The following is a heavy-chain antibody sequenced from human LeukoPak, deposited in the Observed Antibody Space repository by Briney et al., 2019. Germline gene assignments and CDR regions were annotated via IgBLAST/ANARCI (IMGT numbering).Heavy chain of an antibody. J-gene: IGHJ3*02. CDR3: GRVGGRSKAAKGDAFDI. D-gene: IGHD6-6*01. Sequence: GGSLRLSCAASGFTFSSYSMNWVRQAPGKGLEWVSSISSGSTYMYYADSVKGRFTISRDNAQNSMYLQMNSLRAEDTAVYYCGRVGGRSKAAKGDAFDIWGHGTMVTVSS. CDR1: GFTFSSYS. V-gene: IGHV3-21*01. CDR2: ISSGSTYM.